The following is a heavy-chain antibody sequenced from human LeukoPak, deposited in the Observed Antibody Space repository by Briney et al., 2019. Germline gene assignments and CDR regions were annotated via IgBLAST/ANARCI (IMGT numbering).Heavy chain of an antibody. CDR3: VREYSSSSGRAFDM. J-gene: IGHJ3*02. CDR2: ISTVGSST. Sequence: GGSLRLSCAASGFTVSSYWMHWVRQAPGKGLVWVSRISTVGSSTNSADSVKGRLTIPRDNAKNTLYLQMNSLRAEDTAVYYCVREYSSSSGRAFDMWGQGTMVTVSP. D-gene: IGHD6-6*01. CDR1: GFTVSSYW. V-gene: IGHV3-74*01.